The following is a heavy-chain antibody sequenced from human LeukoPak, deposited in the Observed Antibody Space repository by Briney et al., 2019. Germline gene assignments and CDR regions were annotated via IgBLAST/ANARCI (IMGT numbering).Heavy chain of an antibody. V-gene: IGHV4-4*02. CDR2: MYLSGTT. Sequence: PSETLSLTCTVSGDSINSLDLWSWVRQPPGKGLEWIGEMYLSGTTHSNPSVKSRVTISVDKSKNQFSLKLSSVTAADTALYYCARATDGFFDYWGQGTLVTVSS. CDR3: ARATDGFFDY. D-gene: IGHD5-24*01. J-gene: IGHJ4*02. CDR1: GDSINSLDL.